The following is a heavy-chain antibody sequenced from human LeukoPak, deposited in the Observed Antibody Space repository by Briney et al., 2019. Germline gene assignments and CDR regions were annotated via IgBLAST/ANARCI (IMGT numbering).Heavy chain of an antibody. V-gene: IGHV3-7*01. CDR2: IHQDRDEK. CDR3: AREDYYGSGNYVAWGGAFDV. CDR1: GFHFRSYW. D-gene: IGHD3-10*01. J-gene: IGHJ3*01. Sequence: GGSLRLSCAASGFHFRSYWLTWVRQAPAKGLEWVDSIHQDRDEKYYVDSVKSRFTISRDNAKNSLYLQMNSLRAEDTAVYYCAREDYYGSGNYVAWGGAFDVWGQGTTVTVSS.